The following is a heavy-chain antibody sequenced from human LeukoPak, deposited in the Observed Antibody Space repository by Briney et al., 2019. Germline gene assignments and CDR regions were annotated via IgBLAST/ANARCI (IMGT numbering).Heavy chain of an antibody. J-gene: IGHJ6*02. V-gene: IGHV3-30*04. D-gene: IGHD6-19*01. CDR3: AKAAVADRYYYYGIDV. Sequence: GGSLRLSCAASGFTFSSYAKHWVRQAPGKGLEWVAVISYDGSNKDYADPVKGRFTISRDNSKNTVYLQMNSLRTEDTAVYYCAKAAVADRYYYYGIDVWGQGTTVTVSS. CDR2: ISYDGSNK. CDR1: GFTFSSYA.